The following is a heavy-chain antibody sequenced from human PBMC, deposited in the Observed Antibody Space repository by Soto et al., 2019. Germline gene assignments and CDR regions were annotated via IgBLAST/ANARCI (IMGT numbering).Heavy chain of an antibody. CDR1: GGSISSYY. Sequence: PSETLSLTCTVSGGSISSYYWSWIRQPPGTGLEWIGYMYYGGRTNYNPSLTSRVTISVDTSKMQVSLKLSSVTAADTAVYFCARGTPSPLIVRSSRGPWFDPWGQGTLVTVSS. CDR2: MYYGGRT. J-gene: IGHJ5*02. V-gene: IGHV4-59*08. D-gene: IGHD2-15*01. CDR3: ARGTPSPLIVRSSRGPWFDP.